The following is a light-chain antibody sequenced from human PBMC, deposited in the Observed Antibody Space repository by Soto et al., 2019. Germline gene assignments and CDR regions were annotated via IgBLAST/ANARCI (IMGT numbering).Light chain of an antibody. Sequence: EIVLPQSPGTLSLSPCERATLSCRASQSVDSNYLAWYRQTPGQAPRLLIYGASSRATGIPDRFSGSGSGTDFTLTISRLQPEDFAVYYCQQYGSSPLTFGQGTKVDIK. J-gene: IGKJ1*01. CDR2: GAS. V-gene: IGKV3-20*01. CDR1: QSVDSNY. CDR3: QQYGSSPLT.